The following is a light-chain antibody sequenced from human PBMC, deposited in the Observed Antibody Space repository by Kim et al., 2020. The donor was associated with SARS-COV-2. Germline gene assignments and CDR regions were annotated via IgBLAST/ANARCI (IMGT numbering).Light chain of an antibody. J-gene: IGLJ2*01. Sequence: GQRVTISGSGSNSNIGSNTVNWYQQLPGTAPKLLIYSNNQWPSGVPDRFSGSKSGTSASLAISGLQSEDEADYYCAAWDDSLSGVVFGGGTQLTVL. V-gene: IGLV1-44*01. CDR1: NSNIGSNT. CDR3: AAWDDSLSGVV. CDR2: SNN.